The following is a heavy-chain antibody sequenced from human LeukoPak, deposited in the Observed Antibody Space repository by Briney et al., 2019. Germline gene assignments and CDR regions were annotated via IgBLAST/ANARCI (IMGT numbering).Heavy chain of an antibody. Sequence: QAGGSLRLSCAASGFTFSSYWMSWVRQAPGEGLEWVANIKQDGSEKYYVDSVKGRFTISRDNAKNSLYLQMNSLRAEDTAVYYCARDFPLRYFDWLSNYDYYYYMDVWGKGTTVTVSS. CDR2: IKQDGSEK. J-gene: IGHJ6*03. CDR3: ARDFPLRYFDWLSNYDYYYYMDV. D-gene: IGHD3-9*01. V-gene: IGHV3-7*01. CDR1: GFTFSSYW.